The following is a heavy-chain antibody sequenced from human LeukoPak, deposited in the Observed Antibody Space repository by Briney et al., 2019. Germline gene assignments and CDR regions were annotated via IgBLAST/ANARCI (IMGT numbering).Heavy chain of an antibody. CDR2: ISSSSSYT. Sequence: PGGSLRLSFAAPGFTLSDYYMSWIRPAPGKGLGWGLYISSSSSYTNYADSVKGRFTISRDNSKNTLYLQMNSLRADDTAVYYCAKDARRSSGWYFFDHWGQGTLVTVSS. J-gene: IGHJ4*02. CDR1: GFTLSDYY. V-gene: IGHV3-11*05. CDR3: AKDARRSSGWYFFDH. D-gene: IGHD6-19*01.